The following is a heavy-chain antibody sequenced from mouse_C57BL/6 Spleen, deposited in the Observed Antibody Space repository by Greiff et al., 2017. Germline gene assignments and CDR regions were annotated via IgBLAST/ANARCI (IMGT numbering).Heavy chain of an antibody. CDR2: ISSGSSTI. J-gene: IGHJ4*01. D-gene: IGHD1-1*01. CDR3: ARPYYYGSSLDYAMDY. Sequence: EVHLVESGGGLVKPGGSLKLSCAASGFTFSDYGMHWVRQAPEKGLEWVAYISSGSSTIYYADTVKGRFTISRDNAKNTLFLQMTSLRSEDTAMYYCARPYYYGSSLDYAMDYWGQGTSVTVSS. V-gene: IGHV5-17*01. CDR1: GFTFSDYG.